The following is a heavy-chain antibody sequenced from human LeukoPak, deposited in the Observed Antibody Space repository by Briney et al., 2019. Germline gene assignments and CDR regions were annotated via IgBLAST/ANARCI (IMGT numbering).Heavy chain of an antibody. CDR1: GFTFSSYE. J-gene: IGHJ5*02. V-gene: IGHV3-48*03. Sequence: SGGSLRLSCAASGFTFSSYEMNWGRQAPGKGLEWVSYISSSGSTIYYADSVKGRFTISRDNAKNSLYLQMNSLRAEDTAVYYCARDSTHCSGGSCFLGFDPWGQGTLVTVSS. CDR2: ISSSGSTI. D-gene: IGHD2-15*01. CDR3: ARDSTHCSGGSCFLGFDP.